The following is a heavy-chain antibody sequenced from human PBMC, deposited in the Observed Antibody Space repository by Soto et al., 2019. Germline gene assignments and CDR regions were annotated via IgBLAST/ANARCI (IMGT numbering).Heavy chain of an antibody. V-gene: IGHV3-72*01. D-gene: IGHD6-25*01. CDR3: VRLPYRSGWYFDY. CDR1: GFTISDHY. CDR2: IRNKANSYTT. J-gene: IGHJ4*02. Sequence: GGSLRLSCAVSGFTISDHYMDWVRQAPGKGLEWVGRIRNKANSYTTEYAASVKGRFTISGDDSNNSLYLQMNSLKTEDTAVYYCVRLPYRSGWYFDYWGQGALVTVSS.